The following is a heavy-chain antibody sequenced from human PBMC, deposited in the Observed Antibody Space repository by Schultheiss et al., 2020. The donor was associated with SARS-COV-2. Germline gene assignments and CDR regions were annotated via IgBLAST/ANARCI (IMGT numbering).Heavy chain of an antibody. V-gene: IGHV4-59*01. CDR2: VHYSGNT. Sequence: GSLRLSCTVSGGSISSNYWSWIRQSPGKGLEWIGYVHYSGNTNYNPSLKSRVTTSVDTSKNQFSLKLRSVTAADTALYYCAGGVRWLAFDYWGQGTLVTVSS. CDR1: GGSISSNY. D-gene: IGHD6-19*01. CDR3: AGGVRWLAFDY. J-gene: IGHJ4*02.